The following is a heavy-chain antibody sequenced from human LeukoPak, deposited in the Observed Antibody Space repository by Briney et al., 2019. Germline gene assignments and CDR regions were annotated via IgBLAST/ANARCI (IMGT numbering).Heavy chain of an antibody. J-gene: IGHJ4*02. CDR3: AKDEAARPGLGFDY. V-gene: IGHV3-23*01. CDR2: ISGSGGST. Sequence: PGGSLRLSCAASGFTFSSYAMSWVRQAPGKGLEWVPAISGSGGSTYYADSVKGRFTISRDNSKNTLYLQMNSLRAEDTAVYYCAKDEAARPGLGFDYWGQGTLVTVSS. D-gene: IGHD6-6*01. CDR1: GFTFSSYA.